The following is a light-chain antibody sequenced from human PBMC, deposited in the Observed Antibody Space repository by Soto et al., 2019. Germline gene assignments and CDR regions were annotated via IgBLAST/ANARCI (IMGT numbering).Light chain of an antibody. J-gene: IGLJ1*01. CDR1: SNDVGAYNY. V-gene: IGLV2-14*01. Sequence: QSALTQPASVSGSPGQSITISCTGTSNDVGAYNYVSWYQQHTGKAPKLMIYEVTNRPSGVSNRFSGSKSGNTASLTISGLQAEDEADYYCSSYTSFTTQAFGTGTKLTVL. CDR3: SSYTSFTTQA. CDR2: EVT.